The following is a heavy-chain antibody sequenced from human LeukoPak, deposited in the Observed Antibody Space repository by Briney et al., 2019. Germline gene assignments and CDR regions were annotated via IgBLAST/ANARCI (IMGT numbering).Heavy chain of an antibody. Sequence: ASVKVSCKVSGYTLTELSMHWVRQAPGKGLEWMGGFDPEDGETIYAQKFQGRVTMTGDTSISTAYMELSRLRSDDTAVYYCARAFALGGAMVTSYWFDPWGQGTLVTVSS. J-gene: IGHJ5*02. CDR1: GYTLTELS. CDR2: FDPEDGET. V-gene: IGHV1-24*01. CDR3: ARAFALGGAMVTSYWFDP. D-gene: IGHD5-18*01.